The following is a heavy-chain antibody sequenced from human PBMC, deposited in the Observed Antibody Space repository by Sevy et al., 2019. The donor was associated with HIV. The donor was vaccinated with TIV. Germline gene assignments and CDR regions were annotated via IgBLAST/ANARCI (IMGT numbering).Heavy chain of an antibody. CDR2: ISYDGSNK. D-gene: IGHD4-17*01. Sequence: GGSLRLSCAASGFTFSSYALHWVRQAPGKGLEWVAVISYDGSNKYYADSVKGRFTISRDNSKNTLYLQMNSLRAEDTAVYYCARGFYDYGDYVPRIFFDYWGQGTLVTVSS. V-gene: IGHV3-30-3*01. J-gene: IGHJ4*02. CDR1: GFTFSSYA. CDR3: ARGFYDYGDYVPRIFFDY.